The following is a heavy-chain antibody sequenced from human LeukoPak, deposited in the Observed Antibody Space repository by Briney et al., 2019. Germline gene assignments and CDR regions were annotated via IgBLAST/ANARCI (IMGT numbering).Heavy chain of an antibody. Sequence: PSETLSLTCAVYGGSFSGYYWSWIRRPPGKGLEWIGEINHSGSTNYNPSLKSRVTISVDTSKNQFSLKLSSVTAADTAVYYCATLYPPADYGGNKNFDYWGQGTLVTVSS. V-gene: IGHV4-34*01. CDR1: GGSFSGYY. D-gene: IGHD4-23*01. CDR3: ATLYPPADYGGNKNFDY. CDR2: INHSGST. J-gene: IGHJ4*02.